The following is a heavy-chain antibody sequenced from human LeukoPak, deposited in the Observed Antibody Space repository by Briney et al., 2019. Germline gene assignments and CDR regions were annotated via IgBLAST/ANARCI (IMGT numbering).Heavy chain of an antibody. J-gene: IGHJ4*02. CDR1: GYSFTSYW. D-gene: IGHD6-13*01. V-gene: IGHV5-51*03. CDR3: VGIAAAGSFDY. CDR2: IYLGDSDT. Sequence: KPGESLNISCNGSGYSFTSYWIGWVRQLPGKGMECMGIIYLGDSDTRYSPSFQGQVTISADKSISTAYLQWSSLKASDTAMYYCVGIAAAGSFDYWGQGTLVTVSS.